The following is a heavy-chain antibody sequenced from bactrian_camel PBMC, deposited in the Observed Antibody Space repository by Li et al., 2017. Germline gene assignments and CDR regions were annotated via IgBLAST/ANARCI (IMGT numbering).Heavy chain of an antibody. V-gene: IGHV3S40*01. D-gene: IGHD6*01. Sequence: VQLVESGGGLVQPGGSLRLSSEASGSTKSGYYMSWVRQAPGKGLEWVSVIYGSAASAYYADTVKGRFTISRDNAKTTVYLQMNNLTPEDAAMYYCAADRGCGTWYGSRLPPRYLGQGTQVTVS. CDR1: GSTKSGYY. CDR2: IYGSAASA. J-gene: IGHJ4*01.